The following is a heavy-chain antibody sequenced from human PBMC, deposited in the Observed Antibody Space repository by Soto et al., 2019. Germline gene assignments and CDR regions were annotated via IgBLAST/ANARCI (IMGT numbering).Heavy chain of an antibody. CDR1: GYTFTSYG. J-gene: IGHJ5*02. Sequence: QVQLVESGGGVVQPGASVKVSCKASGYTFTSYGISWVRQAPGQGLEWMGWISAYNGNTNYAQKLQGRVTMTTDTSTSTAYMELRSLRSDDTAVYYCARDSAFDYGDYDWFDPWGQGTLVTVSS. CDR2: ISAYNGNT. D-gene: IGHD4-17*01. CDR3: ARDSAFDYGDYDWFDP. V-gene: IGHV1-18*01.